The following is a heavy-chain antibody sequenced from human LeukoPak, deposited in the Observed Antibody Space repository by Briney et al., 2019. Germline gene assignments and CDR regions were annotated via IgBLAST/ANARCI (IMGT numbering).Heavy chain of an antibody. CDR2: INNSGGST. Sequence: GGSLRLSCAASGLTFSNYVMTWVRQAPGKGLQWLSSINNSGGSTNYVDSVKGRFTISRDNSKNTLYLHMSSLRAEDTAICFCAKSTCSTTNCNLDYYIDFWGQGALVTVSS. V-gene: IGHV3-23*01. CDR1: GLTFSNYV. D-gene: IGHD2/OR15-2a*01. CDR3: AKSTCSTTNCNLDYYIDF. J-gene: IGHJ4*02.